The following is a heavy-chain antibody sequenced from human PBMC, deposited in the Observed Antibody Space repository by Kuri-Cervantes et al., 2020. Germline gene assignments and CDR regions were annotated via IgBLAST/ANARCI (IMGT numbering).Heavy chain of an antibody. CDR2: IKQDGSEK. J-gene: IGHJ5*02. V-gene: IGHV3-7*01. Sequence: LSLTCAASGFTFSSYWMSWVRQAPGKGLEWVANIKQDGSEKYYVDSVKGRFTISRDNAKNSLYLQMNSLRAEDTAVYYCAREQGYCSSTSCYDWFDPWGQGTLVTVSS. CDR1: GFTFSSYW. CDR3: AREQGYCSSTSCYDWFDP. D-gene: IGHD2-2*01.